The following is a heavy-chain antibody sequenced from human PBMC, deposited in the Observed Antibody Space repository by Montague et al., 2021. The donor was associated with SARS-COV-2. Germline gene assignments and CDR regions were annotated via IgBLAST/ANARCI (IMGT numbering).Heavy chain of an antibody. D-gene: IGHD3-22*01. CDR3: ARGRQHFNMIVVVMTGGEYYFDY. J-gene: IGHJ4*02. CDR1: GGSFSDYY. Sequence: SETLSLTCAVYGGSFSDYYWSWIRQPPGKGLEWIEEINHRGTSKXNPSLKSRVSISLDTSKNQFSLYLSSVTAADTAVYYCARGRQHFNMIVVVMTGGEYYFDYWGQGTLVTVSS. CDR2: INHRGTS. V-gene: IGHV4-34*01.